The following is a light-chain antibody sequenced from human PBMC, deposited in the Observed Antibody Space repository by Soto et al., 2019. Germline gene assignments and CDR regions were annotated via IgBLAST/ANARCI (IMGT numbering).Light chain of an antibody. CDR2: GNT. Sequence: QAVVTQPPSVSGAPGQRVTISCAGGSSNIGAGYDVHWYQQLPGTAPKLLIYGNTHRPSGVPDRFSGSKSGTSASLAITGLQAEDEADYYCQSYDSSLSVVFGGGTKLTVL. CDR3: QSYDSSLSVV. CDR1: SSNIGAGYD. J-gene: IGLJ2*01. V-gene: IGLV1-40*01.